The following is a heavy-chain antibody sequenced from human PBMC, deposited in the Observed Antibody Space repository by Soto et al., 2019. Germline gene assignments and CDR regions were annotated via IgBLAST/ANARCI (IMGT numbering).Heavy chain of an antibody. J-gene: IGHJ4*02. V-gene: IGHV3-48*01. CDR3: ARERGSGWTFDY. D-gene: IGHD6-19*01. CDR2: ISSSSTI. Sequence: EVPLVESGGDLVQPGGSLRLSCAASGFTFSTYSMNWVRQAPGKGLEWVSSISSSSTIYYADSVKGRFTISRDNVQKSLYLQMHSLRAEDTAVYYCARERGSGWTFDYWGQGTLVTVSS. CDR1: GFTFSTYS.